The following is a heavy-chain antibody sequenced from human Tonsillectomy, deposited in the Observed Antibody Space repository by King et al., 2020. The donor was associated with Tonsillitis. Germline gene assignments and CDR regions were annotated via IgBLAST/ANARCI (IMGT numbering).Heavy chain of an antibody. J-gene: IGHJ4*02. D-gene: IGHD6-19*01. V-gene: IGHV1-2*02. CDR1: GYIFTDDY. Sequence: QLVQSGAEVKKPGASVKVSCKASGYIFTDDYMHWVRQAPGQGLEWMGWSNPNSGGANYAQKLQGRVTMTRETSISTAYMELSRLRCDDTAVFYCATYNVEVAGFDYWGQGTLVTVSS. CDR3: ATYNVEVAGFDY. CDR2: SNPNSGGA.